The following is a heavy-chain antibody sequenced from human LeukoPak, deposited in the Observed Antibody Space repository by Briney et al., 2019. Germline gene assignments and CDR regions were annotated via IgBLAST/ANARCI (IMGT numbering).Heavy chain of an antibody. CDR1: GFTFDDYD. CDR3: ARDQILGYCSGGSCPPDAFDI. CDR2: ISWNSGTI. D-gene: IGHD2-15*01. J-gene: IGHJ3*02. Sequence: GGSLRLSCAASGFTFDDYDMHWVRQAPGKGLEWVSGISWNSGTIVYADSVKGRFTISRDNAKNSLYLQMNSLRAEDTAVYYCARDQILGYCSGGSCPPDAFDIWGQGTMVTVSS. V-gene: IGHV3-9*01.